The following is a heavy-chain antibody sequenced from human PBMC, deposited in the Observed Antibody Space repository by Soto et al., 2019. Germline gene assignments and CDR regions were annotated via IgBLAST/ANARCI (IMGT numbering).Heavy chain of an antibody. CDR3: ARGIWNAGDTAEGGMDV. D-gene: IGHD5-18*01. CDR1: GFTFSSYS. CDR2: ISSSSSYI. Sequence: PGGSLRLSCAASGFTFSSYSMNWVRQAPGKGLEWVSSISSSSSYIYYADSVKGRFTISRDNAKNSLYLQMNSLRAEDTAVYYCARGIWNAGDTAEGGMDVWGQGTTVTVSS. V-gene: IGHV3-21*01. J-gene: IGHJ6*02.